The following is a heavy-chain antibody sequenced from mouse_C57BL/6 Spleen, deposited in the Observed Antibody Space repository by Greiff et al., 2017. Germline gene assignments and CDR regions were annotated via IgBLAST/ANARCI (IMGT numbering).Heavy chain of an antibody. CDR2: IHPNSGST. CDR1: GYTFTSYW. Sequence: QVQLQQPGAELVKPGASVKLSCKASGYTFTSYWMHWVKQRPGQGLEWIGMIHPNSGSTNYNEKFKSKATLTVDKSSSTAYMQLSSLTFEDSAVYYCARGYSNYDYYAMDYWGQGTSVTVSS. CDR3: ARGYSNYDYYAMDY. D-gene: IGHD2-5*01. J-gene: IGHJ4*01. V-gene: IGHV1-64*01.